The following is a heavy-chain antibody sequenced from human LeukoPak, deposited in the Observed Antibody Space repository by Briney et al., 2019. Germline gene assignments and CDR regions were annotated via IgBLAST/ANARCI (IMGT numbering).Heavy chain of an antibody. CDR3: AREGQLLLDGYYAMDV. CDR1: GFSFTEYY. V-gene: IGHV3-11*01. CDR2: ISNSGTII. J-gene: IGHJ6*02. D-gene: IGHD2-2*01. Sequence: GGSLRLSCAGSGFSFTEYYMTWIRQTPGKGLEWLSHISNSGTIIYYADSVKGRFTISRDNAKNSLFLQMNSLRAEDTAVYFCAREGQLLLDGYYAMDVWGQGTTVTVTS.